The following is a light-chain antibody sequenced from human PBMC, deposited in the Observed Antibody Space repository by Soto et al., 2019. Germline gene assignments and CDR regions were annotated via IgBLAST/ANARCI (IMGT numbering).Light chain of an antibody. Sequence: QSALTQPAAGSGSTGQSITISCTGTSSDVGYYNLVSWYQQHPGKAPKLIIYEVNKRPSGFSNRFSGSKSGNTASLTISGLQAEDEADYYCCSYAGSTTHYVFGTGTQLTVL. CDR1: SSDVGYYNL. CDR3: CSYAGSTTHYV. J-gene: IGLJ1*01. V-gene: IGLV2-23*02. CDR2: EVN.